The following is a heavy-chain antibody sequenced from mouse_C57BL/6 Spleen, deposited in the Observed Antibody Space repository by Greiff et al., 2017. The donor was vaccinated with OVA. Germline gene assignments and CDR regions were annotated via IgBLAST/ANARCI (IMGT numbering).Heavy chain of an antibody. CDR3: ARSPPYDGSYYFDY. J-gene: IGHJ2*01. CDR2: INPNNGGT. V-gene: IGHV1-26*01. D-gene: IGHD2-3*01. CDR1: GYTFTDYY. Sequence: EVQLQQSGPELVKPGASVKISCKASGYTFTDYYMNWVKQSHGKSLEWIGDINPNNGGTSYNQKFKGKATLTVDKSSSTAYMELRSLTSEDSAVYYCARSPPYDGSYYFDYWGQGTTLTVSS.